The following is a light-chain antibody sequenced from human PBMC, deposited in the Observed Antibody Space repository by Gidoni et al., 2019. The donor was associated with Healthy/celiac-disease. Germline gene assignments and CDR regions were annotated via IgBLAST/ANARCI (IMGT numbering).Light chain of an antibody. Sequence: DIQMTKSPSSLSASVGDRVTITCRASQNISSYLKWYQQKPGKAPKLLIYAASSLQSGVPSRFSGSGSGTDFTLTISSLQPEDFATYYCQQSYSTPPVTFGGGTKVEIK. CDR1: QNISSY. CDR2: AAS. J-gene: IGKJ4*01. CDR3: QQSYSTPPVT. V-gene: IGKV1-39*01.